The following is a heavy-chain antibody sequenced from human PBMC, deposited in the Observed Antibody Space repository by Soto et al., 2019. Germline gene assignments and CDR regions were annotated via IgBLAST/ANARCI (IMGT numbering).Heavy chain of an antibody. V-gene: IGHV1-24*01. D-gene: IGHD3-3*01. CDR3: ATAGFWSGFSGRDFDY. CDR1: GYTLTELS. J-gene: IGHJ4*02. CDR2: FDPEDGET. Sequence: ASVKVSCKVSGYTLTELSMHWVRQAPGKGLEWMGGFDPEDGETIYAQKFQGRVTMTEDTSTDTAYMELSSLRSEDTAVYYCATAGFWSGFSGRDFDYWGQGTLVTVSS.